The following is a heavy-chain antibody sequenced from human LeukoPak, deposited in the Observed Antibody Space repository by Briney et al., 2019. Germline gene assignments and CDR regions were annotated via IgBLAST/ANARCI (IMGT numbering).Heavy chain of an antibody. CDR2: IYTSGST. CDR3: ARDAYYYDSSGSWFDY. CDR1: GGSISSSTFY. D-gene: IGHD3-22*01. J-gene: IGHJ4*02. Sequence: KPSETLSLTCTVSGGSISSSTFYWGWIRQPAGKGLEWIGRIYTSGSTNYNPSLKSRVTMSVDTSKNQFSLKLSSVTAADTAVYHCARDAYYYDSSGSWFDYWGQGTLVTVSS. V-gene: IGHV4-61*02.